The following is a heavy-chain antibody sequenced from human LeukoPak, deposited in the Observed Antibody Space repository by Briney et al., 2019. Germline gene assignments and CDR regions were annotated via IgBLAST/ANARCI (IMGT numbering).Heavy chain of an antibody. CDR2: ISSSSSYI. CDR1: GFTFSSYS. Sequence: GGSLRLSCAASGFTFSSYSMNWVRQAPGKGLEWVSSISSSSSYIYYADSVKGRSTISRDNAKNSLYLQMNSLRAEDTAVYYCARDSPGGTTNWFDPWGQGTLVTVSS. V-gene: IGHV3-21*01. D-gene: IGHD3-16*01. CDR3: ARDSPGGTTNWFDP. J-gene: IGHJ5*02.